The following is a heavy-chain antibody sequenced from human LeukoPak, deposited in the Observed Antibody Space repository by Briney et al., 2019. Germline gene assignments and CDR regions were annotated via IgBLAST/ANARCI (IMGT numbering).Heavy chain of an antibody. V-gene: IGHV3-23*01. CDR1: GFTFSTFA. D-gene: IGHD2-8*02. Sequence: PGGSLRLYCAASGFTFSTFAMIWVRKPPGKGLEWVSSIFPSGGEIHYADSVRGRFTISRDNSKSTLSLQMNSLRAEDTAIYYCATYRQVLLPFESWGQGTLVTVSS. CDR3: ATYRQVLLPFES. J-gene: IGHJ4*02. CDR2: IFPSGGEI.